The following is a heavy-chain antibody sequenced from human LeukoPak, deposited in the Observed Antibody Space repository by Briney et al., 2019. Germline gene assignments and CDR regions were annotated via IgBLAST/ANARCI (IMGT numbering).Heavy chain of an antibody. Sequence: ASVKVSCKASGYTFTGYYMHWVRQAPGQGLEWMGRINPNSGGTNYAQKFQGRVTMTRDTSISTAYMELGRLRSDDTAVYYCASRYCSSTSCPEPTGFDPWGQGTLVTVSS. CDR1: GYTFTGYY. J-gene: IGHJ5*02. CDR3: ASRYCSSTSCPEPTGFDP. V-gene: IGHV1-2*06. D-gene: IGHD2-2*01. CDR2: INPNSGGT.